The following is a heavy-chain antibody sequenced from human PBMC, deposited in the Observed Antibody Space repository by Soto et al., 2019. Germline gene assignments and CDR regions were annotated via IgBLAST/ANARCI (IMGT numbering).Heavy chain of an antibody. CDR3: VRERGPFDAFDF. Sequence: VQLLESGGDLVQPGGSLRLSCVASGITFGSRAMSWVRQAPGKGLEWVAVVWSNGINKYYADSVRGRFTISRDNSRNSLSLLMNSLRVEDTALYYCVRERGPFDAFDFWGQGTMVTVSS. CDR2: VWSNGINK. V-gene: IGHV3-33*08. J-gene: IGHJ3*01. CDR1: GITFGSRA.